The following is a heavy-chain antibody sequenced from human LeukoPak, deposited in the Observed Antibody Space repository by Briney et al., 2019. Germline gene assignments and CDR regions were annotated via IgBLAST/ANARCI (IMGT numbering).Heavy chain of an antibody. V-gene: IGHV3-20*01. Sequence: GGSLRLSCAASGFTFDDYGMSWVRQAPGKGLEWVSGINWNGGSTGYADSVKGRFTISRDNAKNSLYLQMSSLRAEDTALYHCARSQLDDYYYYGMDVWGQGTTVTVSS. J-gene: IGHJ6*02. D-gene: IGHD6-6*01. CDR1: GFTFDDYG. CDR2: INWNGGST. CDR3: ARSQLDDYYYYGMDV.